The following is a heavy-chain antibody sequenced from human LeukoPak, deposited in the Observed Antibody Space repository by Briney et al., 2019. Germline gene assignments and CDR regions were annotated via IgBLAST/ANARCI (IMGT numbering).Heavy chain of an antibody. Sequence: PSETLSLTYTVSGVSISSSSYYSGWIRQPPGKGLEWIVCIYYSGSTYYNSSLKSRVTISVDTSKNQFSLKLSSVTAADTAVYYCASDSSSWSPFDYWGQGTLVTVS. J-gene: IGHJ4*02. D-gene: IGHD6-13*01. V-gene: IGHV4-39*07. CDR2: IYYSGST. CDR1: GVSISSSSYY. CDR3: ASDSSSWSPFDY.